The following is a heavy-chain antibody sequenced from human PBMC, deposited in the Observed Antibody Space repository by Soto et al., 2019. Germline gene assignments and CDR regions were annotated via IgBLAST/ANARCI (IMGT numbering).Heavy chain of an antibody. V-gene: IGHV4-59*08. CDR1: GGSISSYY. CDR2: IYYSGST. Sequence: QVQLQESGPGLVKPSETLSLTCTVSGGSISSYYWSWIRQPPGKGLEWIGYIYYSGSTNDNPSLKSRVTISVDTSKNQFSLKLSSVTAADTAVYYCARTYYYGSGSYYLAENWFDPWGQGTLVTVSS. CDR3: ARTYYYGSGSYYLAENWFDP. J-gene: IGHJ5*02. D-gene: IGHD3-10*01.